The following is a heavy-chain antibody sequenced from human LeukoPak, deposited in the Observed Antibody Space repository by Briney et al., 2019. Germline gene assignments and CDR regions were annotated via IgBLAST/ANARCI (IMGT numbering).Heavy chain of an antibody. D-gene: IGHD6-19*01. J-gene: IGHJ5*02. CDR1: GGSIISATYH. CDR2: IYYSGST. V-gene: IGHV4-39*07. Sequence: SETLSLTCTVSGGSIISATYHWGWIRQPPGKGLEWIGSIYYSGSTYYNPSLKSRVTISVDTSKNQFSLKLSSVTAADTAVYYCARDRVAVAGSVGYWFDPWGQGTLVTVSS. CDR3: ARDRVAVAGSVGYWFDP.